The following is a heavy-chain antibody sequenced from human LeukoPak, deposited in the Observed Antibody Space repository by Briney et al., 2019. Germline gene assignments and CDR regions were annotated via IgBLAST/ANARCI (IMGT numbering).Heavy chain of an antibody. J-gene: IGHJ6*02. D-gene: IGHD3-16*01. V-gene: IGHV4-59*08. CDR2: ISHSGKT. CDR1: GDSISIFY. Sequence: SETLSLTCTVSGDSISIFYWTWIRQPPGKGLEWIGHISHSGKTKYAPSLKGRVTISADTSKNQFSLRLRSVTAADTAVYFCARADLSEYDYVDYYYYGLDVWGQGTTVTVSS. CDR3: ARADLSEYDYVDYYYYGLDV.